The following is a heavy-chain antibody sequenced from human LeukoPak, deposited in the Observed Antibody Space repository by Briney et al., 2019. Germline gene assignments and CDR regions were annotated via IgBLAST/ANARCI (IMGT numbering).Heavy chain of an antibody. V-gene: IGHV1-8*01. CDR2: MNPNSGNT. D-gene: IGHD7-27*01. CDR3: ARGINWGASRHMDV. CDR1: GYTFTSYD. J-gene: IGHJ6*03. Sequence: ASVKDSCKASGYTFTSYDINWVRQATGQGLEWMGWMNPNSGNTGYAQKFQGRVTMTRNTSISTAYMELSSLRSEDTAVYYCARGINWGASRHMDVWGKGTTVTVSS.